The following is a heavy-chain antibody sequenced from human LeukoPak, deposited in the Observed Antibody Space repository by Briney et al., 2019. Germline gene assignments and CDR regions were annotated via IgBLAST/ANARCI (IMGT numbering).Heavy chain of an antibody. CDR1: GFTFSGSA. D-gene: IGHD4-17*01. CDR3: TSLYGDYLNDAFDI. J-gene: IGHJ3*02. V-gene: IGHV3-73*01. Sequence: GGSLRLSCAAPGFTFSGSAMRWVRQASGKGLEWVGRIRSKANSYATAYAASVKGRFTISRDDSKNTAYLQMNSLKTEDTAVYYCTSLYGDYLNDAFDIWGQGTMVTVSS. CDR2: IRSKANSYAT.